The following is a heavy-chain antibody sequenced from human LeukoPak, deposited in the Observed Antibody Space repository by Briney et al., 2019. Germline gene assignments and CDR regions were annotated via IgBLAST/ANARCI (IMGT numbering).Heavy chain of an antibody. Sequence: LSLTCTLCGGPLRSGSELGRWVRQPAAEVVEWIGRLYTSGSTNYNPSLKSRVTISVDTSKNQFSLKLSSGTAADTAVYYCARADYYDSSGQGFDSWGQGTPVTVSS. V-gene: IGHV4-61*02. CDR2: LYTSGST. CDR1: GGPLRSGSEL. J-gene: IGHJ4*02. D-gene: IGHD3-22*01. CDR3: ARADYYDSSGQGFDS.